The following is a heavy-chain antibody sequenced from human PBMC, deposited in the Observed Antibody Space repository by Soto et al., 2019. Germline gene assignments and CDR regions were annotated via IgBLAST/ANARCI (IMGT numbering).Heavy chain of an antibody. CDR1: GYTFTGYY. CDR2: INPNSGGT. D-gene: IGHD5-12*01. Sequence: ASVKVSCKASGYTFTGYYMHWVRQAPGQGLEWMGWINPNSGGTNYAQKFQGWVTMTRDTSISTAYMELSRLRSDDTAVYYCARGIVATIPYFDYLGKXTLGTVSS. V-gene: IGHV1-2*04. J-gene: IGHJ4*02. CDR3: ARGIVATIPYFDY.